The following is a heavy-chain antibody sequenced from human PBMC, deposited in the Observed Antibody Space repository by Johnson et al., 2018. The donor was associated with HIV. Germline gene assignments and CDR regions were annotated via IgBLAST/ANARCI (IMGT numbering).Heavy chain of an antibody. CDR3: ATHLSDYVGRAFDI. CDR2: ISGTGGHT. Sequence: MQLVESGGGVVQPGRSLRLSCAASGFTFSSYAMTWVRQAPGKGLQWVSSISGTGGHTYYADSVKGRFTISRDNSKSTLYLQINTLRAEDTAIYYCATHLSDYVGRAFDIWGQGTMVTVSS. J-gene: IGHJ3*02. V-gene: IGHV3-23*04. D-gene: IGHD4-17*01. CDR1: GFTFSSYA.